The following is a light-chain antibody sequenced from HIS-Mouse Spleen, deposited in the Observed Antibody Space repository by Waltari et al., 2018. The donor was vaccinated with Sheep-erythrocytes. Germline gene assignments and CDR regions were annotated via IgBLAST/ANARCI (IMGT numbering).Light chain of an antibody. CDR1: SSDVGSYNL. CDR3: CSYAGSSTPWV. V-gene: IGLV2-23*01. Sequence: QSALTQPASVSGSPGQSITIPCTGTSSDVGSYNLVSWYQQHPGKAPNLLIYEGSKRPSGVSNRLSGSKSGNTASLTISGLQAEDEADYYCCSYAGSSTPWVFGGGTKLTVL. CDR2: EGS. J-gene: IGLJ3*02.